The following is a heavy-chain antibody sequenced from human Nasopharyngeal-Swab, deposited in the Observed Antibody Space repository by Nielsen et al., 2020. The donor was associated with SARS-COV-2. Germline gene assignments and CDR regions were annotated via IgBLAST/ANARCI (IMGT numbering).Heavy chain of an antibody. CDR2: IYSGGSST. D-gene: IGHD6-19*01. CDR1: GFTFSSYA. CDR3: AKVGYSSGWTGGYFDY. V-gene: IGHV3-23*03. Sequence: GESLKISCAASGFTFSSYAMSWVRQAPGKGLEWVSVIYSGGSSTYYADSVKGRFTISRDNSKNTLYLQMNSLRAEDTVVYYCAKVGYSSGWTGGYFDYWGQGTLVTVSS. J-gene: IGHJ4*02.